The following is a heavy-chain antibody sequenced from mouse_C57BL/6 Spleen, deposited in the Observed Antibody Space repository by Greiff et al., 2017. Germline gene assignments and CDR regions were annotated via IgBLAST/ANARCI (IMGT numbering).Heavy chain of an antibody. CDR3: ARRETAKSTSPDY. CDR1: GYTFTSYG. V-gene: IGHV1-81*01. Sequence: QVQLQQSGAELVRPGASVKLSCKASGYTFTSYGISWVKQRTGQGLEWIGEIYPRCGNTYYNEKFKGKATLTEDKSSSTAYMELRSLTSEDSAVYFCARRETAKSTSPDYWGQGTTLTVSS. CDR2: IYPRCGNT. D-gene: IGHD3-2*02. J-gene: IGHJ2*01.